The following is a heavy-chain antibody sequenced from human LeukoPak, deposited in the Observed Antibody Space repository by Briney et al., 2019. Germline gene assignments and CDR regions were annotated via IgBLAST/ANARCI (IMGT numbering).Heavy chain of an antibody. J-gene: IGHJ4*02. V-gene: IGHV3-23*01. D-gene: IGHD4-17*01. Sequence: GGSLRLSCAASGFTFGSYAMSWARQAPGKGLEWVSAISGNGDNTYYTDSVKGRFTISRDNSKNTLYLQMNSLRAEDTAVYYCATHRGTTLTTADYWGQGTLVTVSS. CDR1: GFTFGSYA. CDR3: ATHRGTTLTTADY. CDR2: ISGNGDNT.